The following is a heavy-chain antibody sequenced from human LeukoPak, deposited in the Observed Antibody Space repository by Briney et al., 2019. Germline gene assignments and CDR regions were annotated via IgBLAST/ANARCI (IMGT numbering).Heavy chain of an antibody. J-gene: IGHJ3*02. D-gene: IGHD2-21*02. CDR2: INPSGGST. CDR1: GYTFTSYY. V-gene: IGHV1-46*01. Sequence: ASVKVSCTASGYTFTSYYMHWVRQAPGQGLEWMGIINPSGGSTSYAQKFQGRVTMTRDTSTSTVYMELSSLRSEDTAVYYCARDLYCGGDCSWWAFDIWGQGTMVTVSS. CDR3: ARDLYCGGDCSWWAFDI.